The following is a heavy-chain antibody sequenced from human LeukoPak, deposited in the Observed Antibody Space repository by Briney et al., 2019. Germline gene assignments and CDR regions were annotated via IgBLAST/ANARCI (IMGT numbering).Heavy chain of an antibody. CDR1: GGSISSYY. CDR3: ARERPTYYYDSTGYDAFDI. D-gene: IGHD3-22*01. Sequence: PSETLSLTCTVSGGSISSYYWSWIRQPAGKGLEWIGRIYTSGSTNYNPSLKSRVTMSVDTSKNQFSLKLSSVTAADTAVYYCARERPTYYYDSTGYDAFDIWGQGTMVTVSS. CDR2: IYTSGST. V-gene: IGHV4-4*07. J-gene: IGHJ3*02.